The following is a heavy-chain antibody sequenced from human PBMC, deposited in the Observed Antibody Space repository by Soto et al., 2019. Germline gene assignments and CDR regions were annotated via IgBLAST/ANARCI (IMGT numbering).Heavy chain of an antibody. CDR1: GFTFSSYG. CDR3: AKDLRRRSIAAAGDY. V-gene: IGHV3-30*18. J-gene: IGHJ4*02. D-gene: IGHD6-13*01. CDR2: ISYDGSNK. Sequence: QVQLVESGGGVVQPGRSLRLSCAASGFTFSSYGMHWVRQAPGKGLEWVAVISYDGSNKYYADSVKGRFTISRDNSKNTLYLQMNSLRAEDTAVYYCAKDLRRRSIAAAGDYWGQGTLVTVSS.